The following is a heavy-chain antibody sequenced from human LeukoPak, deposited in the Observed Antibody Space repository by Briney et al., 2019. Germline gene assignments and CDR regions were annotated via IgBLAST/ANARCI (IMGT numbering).Heavy chain of an antibody. V-gene: IGHV1-8*01. CDR1: GYTFTSYD. Sequence: ASVKVSCKASGYTFTSYDVNWVRQATGQGLEWMGWMNPNSGNTGYAQKFQGRVTMTRDTSISTAYMELSRLRSDDTAVYYCARDPEGGFDYWGQGTLVTVSS. D-gene: IGHD3-16*01. J-gene: IGHJ4*02. CDR3: ARDPEGGFDY. CDR2: MNPNSGNT.